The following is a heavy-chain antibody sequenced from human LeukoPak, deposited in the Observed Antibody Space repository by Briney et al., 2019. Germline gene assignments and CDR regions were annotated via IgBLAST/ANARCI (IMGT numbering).Heavy chain of an antibody. Sequence: ASVTVSCKASGYTFTSYGISWVRQAPGQGLEWMGWISAYNGNTNYAQKLQGRVTMTTDTSTSTAYMELRSLRSDDTAVYYCARFNSRSNEYDILTGFPFDPWGQGTLVTVSS. CDR1: GYTFTSYG. CDR3: ARFNSRSNEYDILTGFPFDP. CDR2: ISAYNGNT. J-gene: IGHJ5*02. D-gene: IGHD3-9*01. V-gene: IGHV1-18*04.